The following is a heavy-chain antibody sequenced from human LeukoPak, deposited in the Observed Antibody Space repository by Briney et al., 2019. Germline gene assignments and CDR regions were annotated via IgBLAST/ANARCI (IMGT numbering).Heavy chain of an antibody. J-gene: IGHJ6*02. CDR3: AKVLGTPGVFGICYYYYGMDV. D-gene: IGHD3-16*01. CDR1: GFTFSSYG. Sequence: GGSLRLSCAASGFTFSSYGMHWVRQAPGKGLEWVAVISYDGSNKYYADSVKGRFTISRDNSKNTLYLQMNSLRAEDTAVYYCAKVLGTPGVFGICYYYYGMDVWGQGTTVTVSS. V-gene: IGHV3-30*18. CDR2: ISYDGSNK.